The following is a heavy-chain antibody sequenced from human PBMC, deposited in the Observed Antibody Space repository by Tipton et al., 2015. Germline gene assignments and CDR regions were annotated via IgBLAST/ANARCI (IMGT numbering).Heavy chain of an antibody. Sequence: RSLRLSCAASGFTFSSYGMHWVRQAPGKGLEWVAVIWSDGSDKYYADSVEGRFTISRDNSKNTLYLQMNSLRAEDTAVYYCARESVGVVLDAFDIWGQGTMVTVSS. CDR2: IWSDGSDK. CDR3: ARESVGVVLDAFDI. J-gene: IGHJ3*02. D-gene: IGHD3-3*01. CDR1: GFTFSSYG. V-gene: IGHV3-33*01.